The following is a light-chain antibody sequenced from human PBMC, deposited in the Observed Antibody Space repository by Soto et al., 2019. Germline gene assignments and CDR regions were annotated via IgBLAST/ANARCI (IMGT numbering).Light chain of an antibody. CDR1: ESVSRN. CDR2: DAS. CDR3: QQYNSWPPIT. Sequence: IVLTQSPGTLSVSPGERATLSCRASESVSRNLAWYQQKPGQAPRLLIYDASTRATGIPDRFSGGGSGTEFTLTISSLQSEDFVVYYCQQYNSWPPITFGQGTRLEIK. V-gene: IGKV3-15*01. J-gene: IGKJ5*01.